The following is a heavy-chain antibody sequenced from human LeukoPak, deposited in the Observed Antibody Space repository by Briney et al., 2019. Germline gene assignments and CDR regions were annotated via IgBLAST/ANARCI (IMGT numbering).Heavy chain of an antibody. V-gene: IGHV1-69*13. CDR3: ARFGSSGVRYWFDP. D-gene: IGHD6-19*01. CDR2: IIPIFGTA. Sequence: ASVKVSCKGFGGTFSRYAISWVRQAPWQRLEWVGGIIPIFGTANYAQKFQGRVTITADESTSTAYMELSSLRSEDTAVYYCARFGSSGVRYWFDPWGQGTLVTVSS. J-gene: IGHJ5*02. CDR1: GGTFSRYA.